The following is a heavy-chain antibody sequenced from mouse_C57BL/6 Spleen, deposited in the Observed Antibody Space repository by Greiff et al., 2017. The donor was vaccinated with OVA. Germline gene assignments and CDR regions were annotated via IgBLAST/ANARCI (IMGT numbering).Heavy chain of an antibody. CDR2: IYPGDGDT. J-gene: IGHJ1*03. D-gene: IGHD1-1*01. CDR1: GYAFSSSW. CDR3: ARGGTTVGYIEV. V-gene: IGHV1-82*01. Sequence: QVQLKQSGPELVKPGASVKISCKASGYAFSSSWMNWVKQRPGKGLEWIGRIYPGDGDTNYNGKFKGKATLTADKSSSTAYMQLSSLTSEDSAVYVCARGGTTVGYIEVWGTGTTVTVSS.